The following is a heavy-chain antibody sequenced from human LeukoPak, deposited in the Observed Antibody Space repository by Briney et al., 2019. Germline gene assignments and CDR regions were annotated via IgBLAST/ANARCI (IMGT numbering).Heavy chain of an antibody. V-gene: IGHV3-74*01. CDR1: GFTFSNHW. J-gene: IGHJ4*02. CDR2: IYSDGSRS. D-gene: IGHD1-1*01. Sequence: PGWSLRLSCLASGFTFSNHWRHWLRQAPGKGLVWVSLIYSDGSRSRYADYVNGRPTIPRHKAKNTQSLQTNSLRAERTAVCSCLAIPTSGTAYYFDLGGQGTGVRVSS. CDR3: LAIPTSGTAYYFDL.